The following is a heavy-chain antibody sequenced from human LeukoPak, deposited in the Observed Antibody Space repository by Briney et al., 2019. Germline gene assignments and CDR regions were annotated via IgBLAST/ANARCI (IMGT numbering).Heavy chain of an antibody. D-gene: IGHD3-22*01. CDR1: GFTFSNFA. V-gene: IGHV3-23*01. CDR3: AKLLIEYYYDSSGYLDY. J-gene: IGHJ4*02. Sequence: PGGSLRLSCKVSGFTFSNFAMSWVRQAPGKGLEWVSAISGSGGSTYYADSVKGRFTISRDNSKNTLYLQMNSLRAEDTAVYYCAKLLIEYYYDSSGYLDYWGQGTLVTVSS. CDR2: ISGSGGST.